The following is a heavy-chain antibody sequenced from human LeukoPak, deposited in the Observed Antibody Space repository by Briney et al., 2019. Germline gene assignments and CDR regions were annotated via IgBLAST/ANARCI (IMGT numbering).Heavy chain of an antibody. CDR3: AKVGGPYYDILTGYYKADSYYMDV. CDR1: GFTFDDYG. V-gene: IGHV3-20*04. Sequence: GGSLRLSCAASGFTFDDYGMSWVRQAPGKGPEWVSGIKWNGGSTGYADSVKGRFTISRDNSKNTLYLQMNSLRAEDTAVYYCAKVGGPYYDILTGYYKADSYYMDVWGKGTTVTISS. D-gene: IGHD3-9*01. CDR2: IKWNGGST. J-gene: IGHJ6*03.